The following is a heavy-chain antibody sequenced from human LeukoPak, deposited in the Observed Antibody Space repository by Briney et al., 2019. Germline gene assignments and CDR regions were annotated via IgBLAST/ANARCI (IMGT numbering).Heavy chain of an antibody. V-gene: IGHV4-30-2*01. CDR2: IYHSGST. J-gene: IGHJ4*02. CDR3: PRGCWSFGFSFDY. D-gene: IGHD3-3*01. Sequence: SETLTLTCAVAGGSISSGGYSWSWIRQPPGKGLEWIGYIYHSGSTYYNPSLKSRVTISVDRSKNQFSLKLSSVTAADTAVYYCPRGCWSFGFSFDYWGQGTLVTVSS. CDR1: GGSISSGGYS.